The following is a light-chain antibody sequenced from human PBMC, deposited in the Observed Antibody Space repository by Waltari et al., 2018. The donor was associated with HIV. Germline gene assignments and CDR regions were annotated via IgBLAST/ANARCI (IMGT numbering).Light chain of an antibody. J-gene: IGLJ3*02. CDR2: DNN. CDR1: GSNIGNNY. Sequence: QSVLTQPPSVSAAPGQKVTIYCSGSGSNIGNNYVSWYQQLPGTAPKLLIYDNNKRPSGIPDRFSGSKSGTSATLGITGLQTGDEADYYCGTWDSSLSVWVFGGGTKLTVL. CDR3: GTWDSSLSVWV. V-gene: IGLV1-51*01.